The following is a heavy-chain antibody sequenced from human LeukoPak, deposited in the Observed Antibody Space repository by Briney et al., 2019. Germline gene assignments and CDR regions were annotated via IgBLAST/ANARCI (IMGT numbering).Heavy chain of an antibody. CDR1: GYTFTIYG. CDR2: ISAYNGNT. Sequence: ASVTVSFTASGYTFTIYGISWVRQAPGQGLEWMGWISAYNGNTNYSQKLQGRVTMTTDTSTSTAYMELRSLRSDDTAVYYCARVSQICDFWSALFMCRYYGMDVWGQGTAVTVSS. V-gene: IGHV1-18*01. CDR3: ARVSQICDFWSALFMCRYYGMDV. J-gene: IGHJ6*02. D-gene: IGHD3-3*01.